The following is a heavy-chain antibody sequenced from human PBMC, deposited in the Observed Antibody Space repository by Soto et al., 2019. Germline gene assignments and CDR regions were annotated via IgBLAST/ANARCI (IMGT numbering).Heavy chain of an antibody. D-gene: IGHD3-16*01. Sequence: GSLRLSGAASGFTFSSYWMHWVRQAPGKGLVWVSRINSDGSSTSYADSVKGRFTISRDNAKNTLYLQMNSLRAEDTAEYYCVPLFDYYYYGMDVWGQGTTVTVSS. CDR3: VPLFDYYYYGMDV. V-gene: IGHV3-74*01. J-gene: IGHJ6*02. CDR2: INSDGSST. CDR1: GFTFSSYW.